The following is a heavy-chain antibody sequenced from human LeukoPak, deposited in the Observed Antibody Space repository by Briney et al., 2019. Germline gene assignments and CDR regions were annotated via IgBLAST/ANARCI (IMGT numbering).Heavy chain of an antibody. CDR3: ARGLPNYYDSSGYYWDY. Sequence: GGSLTLSCAASGFTFGDYWMSWLRQAPGKGLEWVANIKQDGRENYYVDSLKGRFTISRDNAKNSLYLQMNSLRAEDTAVYYCARGLPNYYDSSGYYWDYWGQGTLVTVSS. CDR2: IKQDGREN. D-gene: IGHD3-22*01. V-gene: IGHV3-7*05. J-gene: IGHJ4*02. CDR1: GFTFGDYW.